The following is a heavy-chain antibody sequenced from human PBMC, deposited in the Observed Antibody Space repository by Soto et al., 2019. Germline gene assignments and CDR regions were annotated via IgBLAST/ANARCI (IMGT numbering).Heavy chain of an antibody. Sequence: EVQLVQSGAEVKKPGESLKISCEGSGYSFTSYWIAWVRQMPGKGLEWMGIIYPGDSDTRYSPSFQGQVTISADVSTSTAYLQWSSLRATDTAIYYCARRLDGSAYDLRDWGQGTLVTVSS. CDR3: ARRLDGSAYDLRD. D-gene: IGHD3-22*01. V-gene: IGHV5-51*03. CDR2: IYPGDSDT. CDR1: GYSFTSYW. J-gene: IGHJ4*02.